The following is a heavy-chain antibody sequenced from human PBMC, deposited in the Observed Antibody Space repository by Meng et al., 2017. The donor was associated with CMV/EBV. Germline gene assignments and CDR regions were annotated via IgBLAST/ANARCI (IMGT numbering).Heavy chain of an antibody. CDR2: IYYSGST. V-gene: IGHV4-30-4*08. Sequence: QGQLQESGPGLGKPSPTRSLTCTVSVGSISSGDYYWSWIRQPPGKGLEWIGYIYYSGSTYYNPSLKSRVTISVDTSKNQFSLKLSSVTAADTAVYYCARVGRTSCYDYWGQGTLVTVSS. CDR1: VGSISSGDYY. J-gene: IGHJ4*02. CDR3: ARVGRTSCYDY. D-gene: IGHD2-2*01.